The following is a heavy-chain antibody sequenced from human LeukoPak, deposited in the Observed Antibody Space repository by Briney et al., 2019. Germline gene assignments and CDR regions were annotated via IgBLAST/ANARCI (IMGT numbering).Heavy chain of an antibody. Sequence: GGSLRLSCTASGFTFINYNINWVRQPPGKGLEWVSVIYSGDSGGSTYHADSVEGRFTISRDNAKNSLYLQMNSLRAEDTAVYYCAKGTHSSSWHWYDPWGQGTLVTVSS. D-gene: IGHD6-13*01. J-gene: IGHJ5*02. CDR3: AKGTHSSSWHWYDP. CDR2: IYSGDSGGST. CDR1: GFTFINYN. V-gene: IGHV3-23*01.